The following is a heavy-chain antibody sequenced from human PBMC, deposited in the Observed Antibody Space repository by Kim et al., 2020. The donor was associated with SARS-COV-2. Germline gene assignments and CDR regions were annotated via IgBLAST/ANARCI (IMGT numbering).Heavy chain of an antibody. Sequence: SETLSLTCTVSGGSISSGGYYWSWIRQHPGKGLEWIGYIYYSGSTYYNPSLKSRVTISVDTSKNQFSLKLSSVTAADTAVYYCARDLRKGSSGHSDAFDIWGQGTMVTVSS. V-gene: IGHV4-31*03. CDR1: GGSISSGGYY. J-gene: IGHJ3*02. D-gene: IGHD3-22*01. CDR3: ARDLRKGSSGHSDAFDI. CDR2: IYYSGST.